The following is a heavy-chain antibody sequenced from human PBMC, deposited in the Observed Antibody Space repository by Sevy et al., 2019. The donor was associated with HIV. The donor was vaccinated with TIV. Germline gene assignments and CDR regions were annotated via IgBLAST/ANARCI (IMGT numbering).Heavy chain of an antibody. Sequence: GGSLRLSCAASGFTFSSYAMHWVRQAPGKGLEWVAVISYDGSNKYYADSVKGRFTISRDNSKNTLYLQMNSLRAEDTAVYYCASPLCSGGSCYSDYYYYGMDVWGQGTTVTVSS. J-gene: IGHJ6*02. V-gene: IGHV3-30-3*01. CDR3: ASPLCSGGSCYSDYYYYGMDV. D-gene: IGHD2-15*01. CDR2: ISYDGSNK. CDR1: GFTFSSYA.